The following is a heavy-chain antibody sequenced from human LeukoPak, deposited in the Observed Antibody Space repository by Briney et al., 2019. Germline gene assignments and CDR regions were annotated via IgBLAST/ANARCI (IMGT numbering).Heavy chain of an antibody. Sequence: SRSLRLSCAASGFTFDDYAMHWVRQAPGKGLEWVSGISWNSGSIGYADSVKGRFTISRDNAKNSLYLQMNSLRAEDTALYYCAKGIVRGLLLWFGDLTFDYWGQGTLVTVSS. CDR3: AKGIVRGLLLWFGDLTFDY. CDR2: ISWNSGSI. D-gene: IGHD3-10*01. V-gene: IGHV3-9*01. J-gene: IGHJ4*02. CDR1: GFTFDDYA.